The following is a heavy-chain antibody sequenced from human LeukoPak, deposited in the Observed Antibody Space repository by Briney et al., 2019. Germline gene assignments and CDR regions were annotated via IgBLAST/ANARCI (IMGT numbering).Heavy chain of an antibody. J-gene: IGHJ4*02. Sequence: ASVKVSCKASGYTFTSYDINWVRRTGQGLEWXXXXXXXXGXTGXAXXXXXXVTXTRDTSISTAYMELSSLRSEDTAVYCCALLKGDYDSSGYDPYYFDYWGQGTLVTVSS. CDR1: GYTFTSYD. V-gene: IGHV1-8*01. CDR2: XXXXXGXT. D-gene: IGHD3-22*01. CDR3: ALLKGDYDSSGYDPYYFDY.